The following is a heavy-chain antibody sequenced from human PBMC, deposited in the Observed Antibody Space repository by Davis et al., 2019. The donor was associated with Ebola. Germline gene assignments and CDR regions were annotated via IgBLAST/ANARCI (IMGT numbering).Heavy chain of an antibody. CDR1: GFTFSSYG. J-gene: IGHJ4*02. CDR2: IWYDGSNK. Sequence: GESLKISCAASGFTFSSYGMHWVRQAPGKGLEWVAVIWYDGSNKYYADSVKGRFTISRDNSKNTLYLQMNSLRDEDTAVYYCARDSLAYCGGDCLYFDYWGQGTLVTVSS. CDR3: ARDSLAYCGGDCLYFDY. V-gene: IGHV3-33*08. D-gene: IGHD2-21*01.